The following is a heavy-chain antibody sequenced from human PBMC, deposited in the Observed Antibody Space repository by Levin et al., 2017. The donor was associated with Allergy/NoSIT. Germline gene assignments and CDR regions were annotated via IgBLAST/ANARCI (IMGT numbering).Heavy chain of an antibody. V-gene: IGHV3-21*03. CDR2: ISSSSSYI. Sequence: PGESLKISCAASGFTFSSYSMNWVRQAPGKGLEWVSSISSSSSYIYYADSVKGRFTISRDNAKSSLYLQMNSLRAEDTAVYYCARAGYSSSFFDYWGQGTLVTVSS. D-gene: IGHD6-13*01. J-gene: IGHJ4*02. CDR3: ARAGYSSSFFDY. CDR1: GFTFSSYS.